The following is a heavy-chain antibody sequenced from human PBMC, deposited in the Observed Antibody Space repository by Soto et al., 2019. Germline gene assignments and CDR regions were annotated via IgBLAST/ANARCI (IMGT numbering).Heavy chain of an antibody. CDR1: AFAGTTTGLG. CDR3: AHIGRATFGVYSLDD. V-gene: IGHV2-5*01. J-gene: IGHJ4*03. D-gene: IGHD3-3*01. Sequence: HAQTLTLPFPVLAFAGTTTGLGLSWSRQPPGKAREWLALIYGHDDKRCRPSLRSRLTITEDTSKNQVVLTITNMDPVDAATYCGAHIGRATFGVYSLDDWGQGALVTVSS. CDR2: IYGHDDK.